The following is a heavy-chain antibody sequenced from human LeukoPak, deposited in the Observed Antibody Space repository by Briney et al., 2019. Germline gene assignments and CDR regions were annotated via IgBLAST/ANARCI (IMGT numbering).Heavy chain of an antibody. J-gene: IGHJ3*02. V-gene: IGHV4-34*01. CDR3: ARVWGHSFLNAFDI. CDR2: INHSGST. Sequence: SETLSLTCAVYGGSFSGYYWSWIRQPPGKGLEWVGEINHSGSTNYNPSLKSRVTISVDTSKNQFSLKLSSVTAADTAVYYCARVWGHSFLNAFDIWGQGTMVTVSS. D-gene: IGHD3-16*01. CDR1: GGSFSGYY.